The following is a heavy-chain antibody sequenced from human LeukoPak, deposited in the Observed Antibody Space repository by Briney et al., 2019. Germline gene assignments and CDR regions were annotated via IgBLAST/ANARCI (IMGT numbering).Heavy chain of an antibody. J-gene: IGHJ4*02. D-gene: IGHD2-15*01. Sequence: PGGSLRFSCAASGFTFSTYWMSWIRQAPGKGLEWVANIKYDGSEKYYVDSVKGRFTVSRDNAKNSLYLQMNSLRAEDRAVYYCAREEWWFDYWGQGTLVTVSS. CDR1: GFTFSTYW. V-gene: IGHV3-7*01. CDR2: IKYDGSEK. CDR3: AREEWWFDY.